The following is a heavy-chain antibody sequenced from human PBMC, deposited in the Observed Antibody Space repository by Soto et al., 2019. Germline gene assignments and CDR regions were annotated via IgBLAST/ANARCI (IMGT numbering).Heavy chain of an antibody. J-gene: IGHJ4*02. CDR2: IYSTGTT. D-gene: IGHD3-22*01. Sequence: VGSLRLSCAASVFTVSSSYMSCVRHSPGKWLEWVSVIYSTGTTYYADSVKGRFTISRDNSKNTLYLQMNSLRAEDTAVYYCARGGNYYDSSGHHYAPYYFDYLGQATLVIVSS. V-gene: IGHV3-53*01. CDR3: ARGGNYYDSSGHHYAPYYFDY. CDR1: VFTVSSSY.